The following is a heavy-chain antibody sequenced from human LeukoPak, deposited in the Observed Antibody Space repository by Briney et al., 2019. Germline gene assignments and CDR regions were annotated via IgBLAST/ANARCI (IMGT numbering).Heavy chain of an antibody. CDR3: ARGSFWSGYLDY. CDR1: GFTFSSYW. V-gene: IGHV3-74*01. J-gene: IGHJ4*02. D-gene: IGHD3-3*01. CDR2: INSDGSST. Sequence: GGSLRLSCAASGFTFSSYWMHWVRQAPGKGLVWVSRINSDGSSTSYADSAKGRFTISRDNAKNTLYLQMNSLRAEATAVYYCARGSFWSGYLDYWGQGTLVTVSS.